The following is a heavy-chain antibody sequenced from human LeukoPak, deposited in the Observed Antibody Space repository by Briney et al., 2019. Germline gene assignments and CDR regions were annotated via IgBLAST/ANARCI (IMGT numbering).Heavy chain of an antibody. V-gene: IGHV4-61*01. CDR2: IYYSGST. Sequence: SETLSLTCTVSGGSFSSGSYYWSWIRQPPGKGLEWIVYIYYSGSTNYNPSLKSRVTISVDTSKNQFSLKLSSVTAADTAVYYCAREYYYDSSPHFDYWGQGTLVTVSS. CDR1: GGSFSSGSYY. J-gene: IGHJ4*02. CDR3: AREYYYDSSPHFDY. D-gene: IGHD3-22*01.